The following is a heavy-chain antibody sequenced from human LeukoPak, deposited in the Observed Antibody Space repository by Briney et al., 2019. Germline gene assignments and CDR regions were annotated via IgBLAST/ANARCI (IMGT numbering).Heavy chain of an antibody. V-gene: IGHV1-69*04. CDR3: ARGAVGATTGEFDS. J-gene: IGHJ4*02. CDR2: IIPSISFA. Sequence: SVKVSCKASGGTFSGYSISWVRQAPGQGLEWMGRIIPSISFANYAQKFQGRVTITADKSTSTAYMDLSSLRSEDTAVYYCARGAVGATTGEFDSWGQGTLVTVPS. D-gene: IGHD1-26*01. CDR1: GGTFSGYS.